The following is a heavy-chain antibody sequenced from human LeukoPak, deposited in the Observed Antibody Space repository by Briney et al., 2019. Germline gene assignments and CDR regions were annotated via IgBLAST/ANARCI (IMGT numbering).Heavy chain of an antibody. CDR1: AGSITSYY. J-gene: IGHJ4*02. Sequence: PSETLSLTCTVSAGSITSYYWGWVRQPAGKGLEWIGRIYTTGRTDHHPSLNSRLTMSVDTSKNQFSLNLSSVTAADTAVYYCARFGYIGSSWLFDYWGQGALVIVSS. D-gene: IGHD1-26*01. V-gene: IGHV4-4*07. CDR2: IYTTGRT. CDR3: ARFGYIGSSWLFDY.